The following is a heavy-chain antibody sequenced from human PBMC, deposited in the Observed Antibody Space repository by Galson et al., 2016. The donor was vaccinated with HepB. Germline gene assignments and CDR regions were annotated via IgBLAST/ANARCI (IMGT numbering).Heavy chain of an antibody. D-gene: IGHD5-18*01. J-gene: IGHJ4*02. Sequence: ALVKPTQTLTLTCTLSEFSLSTSGMRVSCVRQPPGKALEWLARIHWDDDKFYSTSLKTRLTISKDTSKNQVVLTMTNMDPVDTATYYCARHRFYSYGLDEWGQGTLVTVSS. CDR2: IHWDDDK. CDR1: EFSLSTSGMR. V-gene: IGHV2-70*04. CDR3: ARHRFYSYGLDE.